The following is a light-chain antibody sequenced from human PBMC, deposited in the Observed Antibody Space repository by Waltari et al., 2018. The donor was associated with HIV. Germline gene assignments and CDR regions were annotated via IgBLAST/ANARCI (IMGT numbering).Light chain of an antibody. V-gene: IGLV1-51*01. J-gene: IGLJ3*02. CDR3: GTWDPNLSAVV. CDR2: DNN. Sequence: QSVLTQPPSVSAAPGQQVTISCSGRTSNIGKSFVSWYQQFPGTAPRLLIYDNNQRPAAIPDRFSGSKSGTSATLDITGLQAGDEADYYCGTWDPNLSAVVFGGGTKVTVL. CDR1: TSNIGKSF.